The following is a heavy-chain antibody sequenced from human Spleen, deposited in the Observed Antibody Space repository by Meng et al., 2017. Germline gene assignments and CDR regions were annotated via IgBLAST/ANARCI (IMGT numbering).Heavy chain of an antibody. CDR3: IKDLEAEVGATPEY. J-gene: IGHJ4*02. CDR1: GFTFHTYA. Sequence: SLKISCAASGFTFHTYAMHWVRQAPGKGLEWVSGISWNSGVIVYADSVKGRFTISRNNARNSLYQQMNSLRPEDTALYYCIKDLEAEVGATPEYWGQGTRVTVSS. V-gene: IGHV3-9*01. CDR2: ISWNSGVI. D-gene: IGHD1-26*01.